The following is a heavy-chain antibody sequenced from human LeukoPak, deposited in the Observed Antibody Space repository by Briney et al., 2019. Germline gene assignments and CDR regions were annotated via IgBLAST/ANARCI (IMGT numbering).Heavy chain of an antibody. Sequence: ASVKVSCKASGYTFTSYGISWVRQAPGQGLEWMGWISAYNGNTNYAQKLQGRVTMTTDTSTSTAYMELRSLRSDDTAVYYCARDLEVGYYDSSGYYPYWGQGTLVTVSS. V-gene: IGHV1-18*01. CDR1: GYTFTSYG. CDR2: ISAYNGNT. CDR3: ARDLEVGYYDSSGYYPY. D-gene: IGHD3-22*01. J-gene: IGHJ4*02.